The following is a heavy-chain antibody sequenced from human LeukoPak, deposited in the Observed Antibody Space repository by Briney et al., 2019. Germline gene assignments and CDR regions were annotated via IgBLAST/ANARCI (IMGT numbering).Heavy chain of an antibody. CDR3: ARALNLEWSDY. V-gene: IGHV3-48*04. CDR1: GFTFSSYS. CDR2: ITASGTAM. Sequence: PGGSLRLSCAASGFTFSSYSMNWVRQAPGKGLEWVSHITASGTAMFYADSVKGRFTISRDNAKNSLYLQMNSLRAEDTAVYYCARALNLEWSDYWGQGTLVTVSS. J-gene: IGHJ4*02. D-gene: IGHD3-3*01.